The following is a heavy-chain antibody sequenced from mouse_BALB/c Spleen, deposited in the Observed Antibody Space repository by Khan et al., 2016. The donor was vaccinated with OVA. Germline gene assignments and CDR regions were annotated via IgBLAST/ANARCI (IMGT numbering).Heavy chain of an antibody. CDR1: GFSLTTYG. D-gene: IGHD2-4*01. CDR3: SINYDYDEGLAY. V-gene: IGHV2-2*02. CDR2: IWSGGST. J-gene: IGHJ3*01. Sequence: QVQLKESGPGLVQPSQSLSITCTVSGFSLTTYGVHWVRQSPGKGLEWLGVIWSGGSTDYNAAFISRLSISKDSSKSQVFFKMNSLQVNDTAIYYCSINYDYDEGLAYWGKGTLVTVSA.